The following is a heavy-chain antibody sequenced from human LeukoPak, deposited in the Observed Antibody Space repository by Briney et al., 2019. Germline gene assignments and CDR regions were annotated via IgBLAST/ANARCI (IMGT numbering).Heavy chain of an antibody. Sequence: SETLSLTCTVSGGSISSSSYYWGWIRQPPGKGLEWIGSIYYSGSTYYNPSLKSRVTISVDTPKNQFSLKLSSVTAADTAVYYCARESPYYGSGSYTDYWGQGTLVTVSS. J-gene: IGHJ4*02. CDR3: ARESPYYGSGSYTDY. V-gene: IGHV4-39*07. D-gene: IGHD3-10*01. CDR2: IYYSGST. CDR1: GGSISSSSYY.